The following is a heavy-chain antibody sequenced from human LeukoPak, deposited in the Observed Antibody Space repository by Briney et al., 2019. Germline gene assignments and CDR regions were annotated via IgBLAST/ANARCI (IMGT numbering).Heavy chain of an antibody. CDR3: AKDPSLAGAGPFDY. CDR1: GFTFSSYA. Sequence: GGSPRLSCAASGFTFSSYAMSWVRQAPGKGLEWVSAISGSGGSTYYADSVKGRFTISRDNSKNTLYLQMNSLRAEDTVVYYCAKDPSLAGAGPFDYGGQGPLATVSS. CDR2: ISGSGGST. V-gene: IGHV3-23*01. J-gene: IGHJ4*02. D-gene: IGHD6-19*01.